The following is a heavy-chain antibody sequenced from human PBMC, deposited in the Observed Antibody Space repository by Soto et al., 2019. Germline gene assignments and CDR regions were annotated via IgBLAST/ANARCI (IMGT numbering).Heavy chain of an antibody. CDR2: IHSGGTT. CDR1: GFTVRHNY. Sequence: EEQLVEFGGGLIQPGGSLRLSCAASGFTVRHNYINWVRQAPGKGLEWVSVIHSGGTTNYADSVRGRFTISRDNSKNTVYLEMNSLRAEDTAVYYCARGVAGTESPFDFWGQGTLVTVSS. V-gene: IGHV3-53*01. CDR3: ARGVAGTESPFDF. J-gene: IGHJ4*02. D-gene: IGHD6-19*01.